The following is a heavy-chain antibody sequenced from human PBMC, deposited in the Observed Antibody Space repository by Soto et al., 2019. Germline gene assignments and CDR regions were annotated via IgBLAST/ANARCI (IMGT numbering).Heavy chain of an antibody. CDR2: IYPGDSDT. D-gene: IGHD6-19*01. Sequence: RGESLKISCKASGYSFTNYWIGWVRQMPGKGLEWMGTIYPGDSDTRYSPSFQGQVTFSVDKSINTAHLHWTSLKASDTAIYYCAIHHPQDSSAWYNWGQGTLVTASS. J-gene: IGHJ4*02. CDR1: GYSFTNYW. CDR3: AIHHPQDSSAWYN. V-gene: IGHV5-51*01.